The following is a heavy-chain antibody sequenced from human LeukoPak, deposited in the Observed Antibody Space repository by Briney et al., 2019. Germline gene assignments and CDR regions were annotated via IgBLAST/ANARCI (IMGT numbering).Heavy chain of an antibody. D-gene: IGHD3-22*01. Sequence: VASVKVSCKASGYTFTGYYMHWVRQAPGQGLEWMGWISPNSGGTNYAQKFQGRVTMTRDTSISTAYMELRRLTSDDTAVYYCARVRDSSGTIYFQHWGQGTLVTVSS. CDR1: GYTFTGYY. CDR3: ARVRDSSGTIYFQH. V-gene: IGHV1-2*02. CDR2: ISPNSGGT. J-gene: IGHJ1*01.